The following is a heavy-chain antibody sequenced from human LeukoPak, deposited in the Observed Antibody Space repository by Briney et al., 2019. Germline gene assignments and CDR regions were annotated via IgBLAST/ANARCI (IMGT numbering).Heavy chain of an antibody. CDR3: ARVVSYYGSSYRLLDL. D-gene: IGHD3-10*01. CDR1: GFTFSSSG. V-gene: IGHV3-33*01. Sequence: QPGRSLSLSCAASGFTFSSSGMHWVRQAPGKGLEWVALIWYDGTNTYYADSVRGRFTISRDNSKNTLYLQMDSLRAEDTAVYYCARVVSYYGSSYRLLDLWGRGTLVTVSS. CDR2: IWYDGTNT. J-gene: IGHJ2*01.